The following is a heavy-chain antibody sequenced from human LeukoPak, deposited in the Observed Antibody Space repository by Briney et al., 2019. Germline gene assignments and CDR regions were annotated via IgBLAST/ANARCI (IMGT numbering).Heavy chain of an antibody. V-gene: IGHV3-30*04. CDR1: GFTFSSYA. CDR2: ISFDGSNK. D-gene: IGHD3-22*01. Sequence: GSLRLSCAASGFTFSSYAIHWVRQAPGKGLEWVALISFDGSNKYYADSVKGRFTISRDNSKNTLYLQMNSLRAEDTAVYYCAKDLDDSSGYYPDYWSQGTLVTVSS. CDR3: AKDLDDSSGYYPDY. J-gene: IGHJ4*02.